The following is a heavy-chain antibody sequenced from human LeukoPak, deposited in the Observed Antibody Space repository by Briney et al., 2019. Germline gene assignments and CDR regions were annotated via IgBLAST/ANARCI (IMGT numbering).Heavy chain of an antibody. CDR1: GFTFSSYA. V-gene: IGHV3-23*01. CDR3: AKEPPRSYGAGEPFDY. Sequence: GGSLRLSCAASGFTFSSYAMSWVRQAPGKGLEWVSAISGSGGSTYYADSVKGRFTISRDNSKNTLYLQMNSLRAEDTAVYYCAKEPPRSYGAGEPFDYWGQGTLVTVSS. CDR2: ISGSGGST. D-gene: IGHD3-10*01. J-gene: IGHJ4*02.